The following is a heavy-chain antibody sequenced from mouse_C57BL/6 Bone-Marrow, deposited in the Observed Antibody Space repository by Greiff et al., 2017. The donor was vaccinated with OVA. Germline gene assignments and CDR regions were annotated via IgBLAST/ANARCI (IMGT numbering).Heavy chain of an antibody. D-gene: IGHD1-1*01. CDR3: ARWGLITTVVATSHFDY. V-gene: IGHV1-82*01. J-gene: IGHJ2*01. CDR2: IYPGDGDT. CDR1: GYAFSSSW. Sequence: VQLQQSGPELVKPGASVKISCKASGYAFSSSWMNWVKQRPGKGLEWIGRIYPGDGDTNYNGQVKGKATLTSDDPSSTAYMQRSSPTSEDSAVYFCARWGLITTVVATSHFDYWGQGTTLTVSS.